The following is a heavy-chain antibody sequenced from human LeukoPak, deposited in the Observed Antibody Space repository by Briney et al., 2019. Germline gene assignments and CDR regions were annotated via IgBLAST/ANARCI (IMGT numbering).Heavy chain of an antibody. V-gene: IGHV4-39*01. D-gene: IGHD6-19*01. CDR1: GGSVSIDNYY. CDR3: ARARPGIAVTGTGPYFDY. Sequence: SETLSLTCSVSGGSVSIDNYYWGWIRQSPGKGLEWIGSIYYSGTTYYNPSLKSRVTISVDTSKNQFSLKLTSVTAADTAVYYCARARPGIAVTGTGPYFDYWGQGTLVTVSS. J-gene: IGHJ4*02. CDR2: IYYSGTT.